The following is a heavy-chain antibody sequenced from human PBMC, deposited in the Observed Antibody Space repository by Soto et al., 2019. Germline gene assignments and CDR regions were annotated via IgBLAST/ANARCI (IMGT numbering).Heavy chain of an antibody. V-gene: IGHV4-31*03. J-gene: IGHJ4*02. CDR3: GVGATDRHFDY. D-gene: IGHD1-26*01. CDR2: IYYSGST. Sequence: QVQLQESGPGLVKPSQSLSLTCTVSGGSISSGGYYWSWIRQHPGKGLEWIGHIYYSGSTYYNPALKRRVTISVATSKNQFSLKLSSVTAADTAVYYCGVGATDRHFDYWGQGTLVTVSS. CDR1: GGSISSGGYY.